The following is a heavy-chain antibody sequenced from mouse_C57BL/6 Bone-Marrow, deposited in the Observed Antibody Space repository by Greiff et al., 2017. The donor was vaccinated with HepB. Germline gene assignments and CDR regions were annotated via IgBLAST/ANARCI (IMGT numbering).Heavy chain of an antibody. CDR2: IGPGSGST. CDR3: ARWTSYGNLYYYAMDY. J-gene: IGHJ4*01. Sequence: VQLQQSGAELVKPGASVKISCKASGYTFTDYYINWVKQRPGQGLEWIGKIGPGSGSTYYNEKFKGKATLTADKSSSTAYMPLSSLTSEDSAVYFCARWTSYGNLYYYAMDYWGQGTSVTVSS. V-gene: IGHV1-77*01. CDR1: GYTFTDYY. D-gene: IGHD2-1*01.